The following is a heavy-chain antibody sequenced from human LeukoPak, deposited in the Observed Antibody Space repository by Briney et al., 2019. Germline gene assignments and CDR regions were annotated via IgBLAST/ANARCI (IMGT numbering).Heavy chain of an antibody. CDR2: IGGRGGST. CDR1: GYSISSGYY. J-gene: IGHJ4*02. Sequence: ETLSLTCTVSGYSISSGYYWGWIRQPPGKGLEWVSAIGGRGGSTYYADSVKGRFTISRDNSKNTLYLQMNSLRAEDTALYYCARDPGVVAFHYFDFWGQGTLVTVSS. V-gene: IGHV3-23*01. CDR3: ARDPGVVAFHYFDF. D-gene: IGHD3-3*01.